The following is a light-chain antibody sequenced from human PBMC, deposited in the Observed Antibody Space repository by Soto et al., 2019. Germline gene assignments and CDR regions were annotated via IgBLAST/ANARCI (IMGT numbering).Light chain of an antibody. J-gene: IGLJ1*01. CDR1: SSDVGSYNL. Sequence: QSALTQPASVSGSPGQSITISCTGTSSDVGSYNLVSWYQQHPGKAPKLMIYEVSKRPSAVSNRFSGSKSGNTASLTISGLQAEDEADYYCCSYAGSSTYYVFGTGTKLTVL. CDR2: EVS. V-gene: IGLV2-23*02. CDR3: CSYAGSSTYYV.